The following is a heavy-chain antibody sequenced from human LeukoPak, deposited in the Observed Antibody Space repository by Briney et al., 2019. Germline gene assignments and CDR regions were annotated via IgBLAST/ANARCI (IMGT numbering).Heavy chain of an antibody. CDR2: ISGSGGST. Sequence: PGGSLRLSCAASGFTFSSYAMSWVRQAPGKGLEWVSAISGSGGSTYYADSVKGRFTISRDNSKDTLYLQMNSLRAEDTAVYYCAKDTSPGGSYPSYRGQGTLATVSS. CDR1: GFTFSSYA. J-gene: IGHJ4*02. V-gene: IGHV3-23*01. CDR3: AKDTSPGGSYPSY. D-gene: IGHD1-26*01.